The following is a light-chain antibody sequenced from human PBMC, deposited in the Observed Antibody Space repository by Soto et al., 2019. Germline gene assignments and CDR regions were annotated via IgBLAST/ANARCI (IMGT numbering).Light chain of an antibody. CDR1: QSVSSY. V-gene: IGKV3-11*01. J-gene: IGKJ5*01. CDR3: QQHSNWPPIT. CDR2: DAS. Sequence: LVVTESLGNLSLSPGARATVSCRASQSVSSYLAWYQQKPGQAPRLLIYDASDRATGIPGRFSGSGSGTDFTLTISSLEPEDFAVYYCQQHSNWPPITFGQGTRLEVK.